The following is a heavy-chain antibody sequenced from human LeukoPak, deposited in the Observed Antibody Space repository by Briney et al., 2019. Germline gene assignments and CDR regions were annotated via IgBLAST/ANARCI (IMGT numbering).Heavy chain of an antibody. J-gene: IGHJ5*02. CDR1: GFTFSSYW. D-gene: IGHD3-22*01. CDR3: ARAHITYDSSGYYYVDWFDP. CDR2: IKQDGSEK. V-gene: IGHV3-7*01. Sequence: GGSLRLSCAASGFTFSSYWMSWVRQAPGKGLEWVANIKQDGSEKYYVGSVKGRFTISRDNAKKSLYLQMNSLRAEDTAVYYCARAHITYDSSGYYYVDWFDPWGQGALVTVSS.